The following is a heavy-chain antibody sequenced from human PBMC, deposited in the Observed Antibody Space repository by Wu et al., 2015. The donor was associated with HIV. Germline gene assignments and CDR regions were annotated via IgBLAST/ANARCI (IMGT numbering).Heavy chain of an antibody. CDR1: GDIFTNFG. CDR3: ARNRDLQYFYFYYMDV. J-gene: IGHJ6*03. V-gene: IGHV1-18*01. CDR2: ISAYNGNT. Sequence: QVHLVQSGAEVKKPGASVKVSCTASGDIFTNFGITWVRQAPGQGLEWMGWISAYNGNTNYAQKFQGRVTLTTDTTTRTAYMELRNLRSDDTAIYYCARNRDLQYFYFYYMDVWAKGPRSPSP. D-gene: IGHD4-11*01.